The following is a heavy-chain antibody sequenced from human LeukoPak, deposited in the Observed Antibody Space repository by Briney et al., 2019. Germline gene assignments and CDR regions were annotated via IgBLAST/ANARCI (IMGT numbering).Heavy chain of an antibody. V-gene: IGHV3-30*02. J-gene: IGHJ4*02. CDR2: IRYDGSNK. Sequence: PGGSLRLSCAASRFTFSRYGMHWVRQAPGKGLEWVAFIRYDGSNKYYADSVKGRFTISRDNSKNTLYLQMNSLRAEDTAVYYCARDPYGSGSYLPLDYWGQGTLVTVSS. D-gene: IGHD3-10*01. CDR3: ARDPYGSGSYLPLDY. CDR1: RFTFSRYG.